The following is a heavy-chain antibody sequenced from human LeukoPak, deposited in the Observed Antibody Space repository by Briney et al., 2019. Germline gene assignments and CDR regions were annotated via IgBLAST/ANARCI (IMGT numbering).Heavy chain of an antibody. V-gene: IGHV4-4*07. Sequence: KPSETLSLTCTVSGGSISSYYWSWIRQPAGKGLEWIGRIYTSGSTNYNPSLKSRVTMSVDTSKNQFSLKLSSVTAADTAVYYCASVRAIAAAGNYVDAFNIWGQGTMVTVSS. CDR1: GGSISSYY. D-gene: IGHD6-13*01. CDR3: ASVRAIAAAGNYVDAFNI. CDR2: IYTSGST. J-gene: IGHJ3*02.